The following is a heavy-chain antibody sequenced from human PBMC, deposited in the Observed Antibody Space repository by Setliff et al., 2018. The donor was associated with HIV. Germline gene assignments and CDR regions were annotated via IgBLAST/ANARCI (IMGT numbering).Heavy chain of an antibody. CDR3: ASQPAYSTDWYPPGYFDY. Sequence: PSKTLSLTCTVSGGPISSYYWSWIRQPPGKGLEWIGYIYYSGRTNYNPSLKSRVTISVDTSKNQFSLKLTSVTAADTAVYYCASQPAYSTDWYPPGYFDYWGQGTLVTVSS. CDR1: GGPISSYY. V-gene: IGHV4-59*08. CDR2: IYYSGRT. D-gene: IGHD6-19*01. J-gene: IGHJ4*02.